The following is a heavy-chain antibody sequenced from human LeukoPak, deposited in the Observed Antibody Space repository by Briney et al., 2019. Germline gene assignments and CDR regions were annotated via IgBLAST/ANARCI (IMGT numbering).Heavy chain of an antibody. CDR3: ARDGKYSGSYELDY. Sequence: SVKVSCKASGGTFSSYAISWVRQAPGQGLEWMGRIIPILGIANYAQKFQGRVTITADKSTSTAYMELSRLRSDDTAVYYCARDGKYSGSYELDYWGQGTLVTVSS. CDR1: GGTFSSYA. CDR2: IIPILGIA. D-gene: IGHD1-26*01. J-gene: IGHJ4*02. V-gene: IGHV1-69*04.